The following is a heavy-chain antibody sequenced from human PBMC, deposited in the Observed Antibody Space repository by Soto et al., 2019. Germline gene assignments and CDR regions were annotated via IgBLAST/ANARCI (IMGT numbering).Heavy chain of an antibody. CDR1: GGSVISNSYY. J-gene: IGHJ4*02. V-gene: IGHV4-61*03. CDR2: IYYSGST. Sequence: NPSETLSLTCTFSGGSVISNSYYWSWIRQPPGKGLEWIGYIYYSGSTNYNPSLKSRVTISVDTSKNHFSLKLSSVTAADTAVYYCARAPYAVTIFGVGYYFDYWGRGTLVTVSS. CDR3: ARAPYAVTIFGVGYYFDY. D-gene: IGHD3-3*01.